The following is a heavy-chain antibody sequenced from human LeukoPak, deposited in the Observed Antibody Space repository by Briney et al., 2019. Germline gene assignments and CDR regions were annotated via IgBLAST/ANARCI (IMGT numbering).Heavy chain of an antibody. Sequence: GASVKVSCKASGYTFTSYDINWVRQATGQGLEWMGWMNPNSGNTGYAQKFQGRVTITRNTSISTAYMELSSLRSEDTAVYYCARGGRFLAQLLLTGAFDIWGQGTMVTVSS. CDR3: ARGGRFLAQLLLTGAFDI. D-gene: IGHD2-2*01. CDR2: MNPNSGNT. V-gene: IGHV1-8*03. CDR1: GYTFTSYD. J-gene: IGHJ3*02.